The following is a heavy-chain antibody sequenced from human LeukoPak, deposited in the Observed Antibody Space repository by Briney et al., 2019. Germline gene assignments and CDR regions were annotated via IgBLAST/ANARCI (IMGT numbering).Heavy chain of an antibody. V-gene: IGHV4-39*07. CDR1: DGSVSSTNHY. J-gene: IGHJ4*02. CDR3: TRDRAGNFDSSDWGFASDS. CDR2: IFYSGST. D-gene: IGHD3-22*01. Sequence: PSETLSLTCIVSDGSVSSTNHYWGWIRQPPGKGLEWIGSIFYSGSTFHNPSLKSRVAISVDTSKNQFSLKLNSVAAADTAVYYCTRDRAGNFDSSDWGFASDSWGQGTLVTVSS.